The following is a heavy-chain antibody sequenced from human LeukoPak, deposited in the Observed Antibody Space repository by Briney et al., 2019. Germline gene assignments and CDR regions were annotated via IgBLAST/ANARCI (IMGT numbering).Heavy chain of an antibody. CDR1: GGSISIRNYY. Sequence: SETLSLTCTVSGGSISIRNYYWAWIRQPPGKGLEWIGYIYYSGSTNYNPSLKSRVTISVDTSKNQFSLKLSSVTAADTAVYYCARQLRGRYYGSGSYSYYYYYGMDVWGQGTTVTVSS. V-gene: IGHV4-61*05. CDR3: ARQLRGRYYGSGSYSYYYYYGMDV. D-gene: IGHD3-10*01. CDR2: IYYSGST. J-gene: IGHJ6*02.